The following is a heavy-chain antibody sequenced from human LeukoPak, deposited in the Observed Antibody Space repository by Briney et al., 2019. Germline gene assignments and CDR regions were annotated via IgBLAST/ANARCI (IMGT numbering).Heavy chain of an antibody. CDR3: ARDKSVGGSGSYYNFDP. D-gene: IGHD3-10*01. V-gene: IGHV4-31*03. J-gene: IGHJ5*02. CDR1: GGSISSGGYY. Sequence: SETLSLTCTVSGGSISSGGYYWSWIRQHPGKGLEWIGYIYYSGSTYYNPSLKSRVTISVDTSKNQFSLKLSSVTAADTAVYYCARDKSVGGSGSYYNFDPWGQGTLVTVSS. CDR2: IYYSGST.